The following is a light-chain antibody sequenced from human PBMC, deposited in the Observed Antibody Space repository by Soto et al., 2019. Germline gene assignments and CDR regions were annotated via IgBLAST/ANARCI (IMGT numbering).Light chain of an antibody. Sequence: EIVLTKSPGTLSLSPGERATLSCRASQSISTTSLAWYQQKPRQALRPLIYGAANWATGIPDTFSGRRSATDFTLTSSRLEPEAFVVYYCQQYGSSPPITFGQGTRLEIK. CDR3: QQYGSSPPIT. CDR2: GAA. CDR1: QSISTTS. J-gene: IGKJ5*01. V-gene: IGKV3-20*01.